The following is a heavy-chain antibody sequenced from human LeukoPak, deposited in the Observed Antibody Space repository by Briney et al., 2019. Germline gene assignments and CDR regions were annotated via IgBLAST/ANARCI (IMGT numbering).Heavy chain of an antibody. CDR3: ARTVGSGSYFSY. CDR2: INHSGST. CDR1: GGSFSGYY. D-gene: IGHD3-10*01. Sequence: SETLSPTCAVYGGSFSGYYWSWIRQPPGKGLEWVGEINHSGSTNYNPSLKSRVTISVDTSKNQFSLKLSSVTAADTAVYYCARTVGSGSYFSYWGQGTLVTVSS. J-gene: IGHJ4*02. V-gene: IGHV4-34*01.